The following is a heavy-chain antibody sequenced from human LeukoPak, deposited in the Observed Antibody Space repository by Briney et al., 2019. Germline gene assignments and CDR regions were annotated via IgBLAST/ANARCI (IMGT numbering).Heavy chain of an antibody. Sequence: ASVKVSCKASGYTFTGYYVYWVRQAPGQGLEWVGWMNPKSGGRNYAQKFEARVTMNRDTSIRTAYTELSRLRFDDTALYYCARSPDILTGEKFDYWGQGSLVTVSS. CDR1: GYTFTGYY. J-gene: IGHJ4*02. CDR3: ARSPDILTGEKFDY. D-gene: IGHD3-9*01. CDR2: MNPKSGGR. V-gene: IGHV1-2*02.